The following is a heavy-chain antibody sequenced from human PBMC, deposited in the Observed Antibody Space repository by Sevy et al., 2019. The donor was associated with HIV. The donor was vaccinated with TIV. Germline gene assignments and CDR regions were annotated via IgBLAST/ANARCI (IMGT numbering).Heavy chain of an antibody. D-gene: IGHD1-7*01. J-gene: IGHJ4*02. CDR2: ISSGSTYT. Sequence: GGSLRLSCEVSGFTFSDFYMSWIRQAPGKGLEWVSDISSGSTYTKSADSVKGLFTIARDNAKNSLYLQMNSLIVEDTAVYYCARDRRNYAGQYFDYWGQGTLVTVSS. V-gene: IGHV3-11*06. CDR3: ARDRRNYAGQYFDY. CDR1: GFTFSDFY.